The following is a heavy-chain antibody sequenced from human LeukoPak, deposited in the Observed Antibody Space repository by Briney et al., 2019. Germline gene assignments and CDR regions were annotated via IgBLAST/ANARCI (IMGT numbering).Heavy chain of an antibody. CDR1: GGSISSYY. Sequence: SETLSLTCTVSGGSISSYYWSWIRQPPGKGLEWIGYIYYSGSTNYNPSLKSRVTISVDTSKNQFSLKLSSVTAADTAVYYCARDRHYYDSSGYYMGCAFDIWGQGTMVTVSS. CDR2: IYYSGST. D-gene: IGHD3-22*01. J-gene: IGHJ3*02. V-gene: IGHV4-59*01. CDR3: ARDRHYYDSSGYYMGCAFDI.